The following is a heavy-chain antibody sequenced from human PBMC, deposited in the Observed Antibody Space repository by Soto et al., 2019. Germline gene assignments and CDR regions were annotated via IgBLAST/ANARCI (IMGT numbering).Heavy chain of an antibody. V-gene: IGHV3-49*03. J-gene: IGHJ4*02. CDR1: GYTFGNYG. D-gene: IGHD3-10*01. CDR3: TRRYGTGTYVTDY. Sequence: EVQLEDSGGGLEQPGRSLRLSCTASGYTFGNYGVSWFRQAPGKGLEWVGLIRDKANGATTQYAASVKGRFTISRDEPYIIAYLQMSNLKTEDAAVYYCTRRYGTGTYVTDYWGQGTLVTVSS. CDR2: IRDKANGATT.